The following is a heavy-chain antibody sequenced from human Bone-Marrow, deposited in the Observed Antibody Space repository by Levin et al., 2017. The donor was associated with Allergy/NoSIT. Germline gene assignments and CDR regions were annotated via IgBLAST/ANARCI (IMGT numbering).Heavy chain of an antibody. D-gene: IGHD4-17*01. CDR2: ISSSISYI. CDR3: ARVSFAVTTAFWYLDL. Sequence: GESLKISCAASGFTFSSYSMNWVRQAPGKGLEWVSSISSSISYIYYADSVKGRFTISRDNAKNSLSLQMNSLRAEDTAVYYCARVSFAVTTAFWYLDLWGRGTLVTVSS. V-gene: IGHV3-21*01. J-gene: IGHJ2*01. CDR1: GFTFSSYS.